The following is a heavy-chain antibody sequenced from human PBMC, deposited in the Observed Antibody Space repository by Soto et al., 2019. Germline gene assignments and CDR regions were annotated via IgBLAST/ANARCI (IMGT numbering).Heavy chain of an antibody. CDR2: INSDGTST. CDR3: AREDGSYYYFDY. CDR1: GFSFSSCW. D-gene: IGHD1-26*01. V-gene: IGHV3-74*01. J-gene: IGHJ4*01. Sequence: EVQLVESGGGLVQPGGSLRLSCAASGFSFSSCWMHWVRQAPGKGLVWVSRINSDGTSTSYADSVKGRFTISRDNAKNTLYLQMNSLRVEDTAVYYCAREDGSYYYFDYWGHGTLVTVSS.